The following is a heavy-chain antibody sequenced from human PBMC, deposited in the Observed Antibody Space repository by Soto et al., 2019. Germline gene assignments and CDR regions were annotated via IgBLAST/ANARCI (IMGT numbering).Heavy chain of an antibody. D-gene: IGHD1-26*01. Sequence: ASVKVSCKASGGTFNTYTINWLRQAPGRGLEWVGQVVPMYDSVNYAETFQGRVTITVDKSTNTAYMELTSLRSQDTALYFCASWRSYSGSYCFDYWGQGTMVTVYS. CDR1: GGTFNTYT. J-gene: IGHJ4*02. V-gene: IGHV1-69*06. CDR2: VVPMYDSV. CDR3: ASWRSYSGSYCFDY.